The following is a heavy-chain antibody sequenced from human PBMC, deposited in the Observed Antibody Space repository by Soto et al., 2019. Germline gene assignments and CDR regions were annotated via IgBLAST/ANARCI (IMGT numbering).Heavy chain of an antibody. CDR1: GFTFSSYA. CDR3: VKSYDFWSGYSPDYYGMDV. Sequence: SLRLSCSASGFTFSSYAMHWVRQAPGKGLEYVSAISSNGGSTYYADSVKGRFTISRDNSKNTLYLQMSSLRAEDTAVYYCVKSYDFWSGYSPDYYGMDVWGQGTTVTVSS. D-gene: IGHD3-3*01. V-gene: IGHV3-64D*06. J-gene: IGHJ6*02. CDR2: ISSNGGST.